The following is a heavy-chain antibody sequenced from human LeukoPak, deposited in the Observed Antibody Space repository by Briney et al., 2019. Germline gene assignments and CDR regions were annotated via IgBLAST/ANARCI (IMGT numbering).Heavy chain of an antibody. V-gene: IGHV1-24*01. Sequence: GASVKVSCKVSGYTLTELSMHWVRQAPGKGLEWMGGFDPEDGETIYAQKFQGRVTMTEDTSTDTAYMELSSPRSEDTAVYYCATKGSMYCSGGSCFWSWGQGTLVTVSS. CDR2: FDPEDGET. J-gene: IGHJ5*02. CDR3: ATKGSMYCSGGSCFWS. CDR1: GYTLTELS. D-gene: IGHD2-15*01.